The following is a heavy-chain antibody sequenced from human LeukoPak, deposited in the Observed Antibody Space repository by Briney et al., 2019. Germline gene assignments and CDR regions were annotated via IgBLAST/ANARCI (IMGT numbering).Heavy chain of an antibody. D-gene: IGHD6-13*01. J-gene: IGHJ6*02. V-gene: IGHV3-7*01. CDR2: IKQDGREE. Sequence: PGGSLRLSCAASGFTFSSYWMSWVRQAPGKGLEWVANIKQDGREEYYVDSVKGRFTISRDNAKNSLYLQMNSLRAEDTAVYYCARGYSSSWYSPWNYYYYGMDVWGQGTTVTVSS. CDR1: GFTFSSYW. CDR3: ARGYSSSWYSPWNYYYYGMDV.